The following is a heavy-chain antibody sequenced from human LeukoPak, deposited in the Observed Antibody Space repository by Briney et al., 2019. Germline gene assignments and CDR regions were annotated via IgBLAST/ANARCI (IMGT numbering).Heavy chain of an antibody. D-gene: IGHD3-9*01. J-gene: IGHJ6*02. CDR1: GGSISSYY. Sequence: SETLSLTCTVSGGSISSYYWSWIRQPPGKGLEWIGYIYYSGSTNYNPSLKSRVTISVDTSKNQFSLKLSSVTAADTAVYYCARHKGWLLGYGMDVWGQGTTVTVSS. CDR2: IYYSGST. V-gene: IGHV4-59*08. CDR3: ARHKGWLLGYGMDV.